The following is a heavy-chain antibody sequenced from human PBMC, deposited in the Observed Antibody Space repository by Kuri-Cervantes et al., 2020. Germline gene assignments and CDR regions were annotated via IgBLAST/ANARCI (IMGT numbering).Heavy chain of an antibody. V-gene: IGHV3-48*01. CDR3: ALLGVVPATTGGIDY. CDR1: GFTFDDYA. J-gene: IGHJ4*02. CDR2: ISSSSSTI. Sequence: LSLTWAASGFTFDDYAMHWVRQAPGKGLEWVSYISSSSSTIYYADSVKGRFTISRDNAKNSLYLQMSSLRAEDTAVYYCALLGVVPATTGGIDYWGQGTLVTVSS. D-gene: IGHD2-2*01.